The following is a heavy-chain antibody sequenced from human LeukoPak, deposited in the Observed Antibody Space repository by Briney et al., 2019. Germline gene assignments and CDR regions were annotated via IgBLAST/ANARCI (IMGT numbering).Heavy chain of an antibody. J-gene: IGHJ3*02. V-gene: IGHV3-21*04. CDR3: ARIFGELAFDI. CDR2: ISSGSSAI. Sequence: GGSLRLSCEASGFTFTTYSMTWVRQALGKGLEWVSIISSGSSAIFSADALKGRFTISRDDAKNLLYLDMNSLRAEDTAVYYCARIFGELAFDIWGQGTMVTVSS. CDR1: GFTFTTYS. D-gene: IGHD3-10*01.